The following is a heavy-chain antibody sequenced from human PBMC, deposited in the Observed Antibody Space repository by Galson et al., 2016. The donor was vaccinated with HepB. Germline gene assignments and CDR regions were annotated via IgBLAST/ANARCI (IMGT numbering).Heavy chain of an antibody. D-gene: IGHD6-19*01. CDR1: GFSFSHSA. J-gene: IGHJ4*02. Sequence: SLRLSCAASGFSFSHSALTWVRQAPGKGPEWVSGISAGGEVTYDSDSLKGRFTISRDNSKNTLYLQMNSLRVEDTGIYYCAKEVRSSGWPLDYWGQGTLVTVSS. V-gene: IGHV3-23*01. CDR3: AKEVRSSGWPLDY. CDR2: ISAGGEVT.